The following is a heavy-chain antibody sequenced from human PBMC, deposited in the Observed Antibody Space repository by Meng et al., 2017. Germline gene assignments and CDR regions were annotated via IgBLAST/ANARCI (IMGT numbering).Heavy chain of an antibody. CDR2: IYSGGST. J-gene: IGHJ4*02. CDR3: ARDHYDYGVRYFDY. V-gene: IGHV3-53*01. D-gene: IGHD4-17*01. Sequence: ESLKIPCAASGFPVSSNYMSWVRQAPGKGPELGSAIYSGGSTYHADSVKGRFTISRDNSKNTLYLQMNSLRAEDTAVYYCARDHYDYGVRYFDYWGQGTLVTVSS. CDR1: GFPVSSNY.